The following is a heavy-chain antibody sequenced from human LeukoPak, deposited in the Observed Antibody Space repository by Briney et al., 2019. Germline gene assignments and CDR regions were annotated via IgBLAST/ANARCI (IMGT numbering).Heavy chain of an antibody. J-gene: IGHJ6*03. CDR3: ARDWAADDSSGYYYYYMDV. CDR2: ISGSGGST. V-gene: IGHV3-23*01. Sequence: GGTLRLSCAASGFTFSSYGMSWVRQAPGKGLEWVSAISGSGGSTYYADSVKGRFTISRDNSKNTLYLQMNSLRAEDTAVYYCARDWAADDSSGYYYYYMDVWGKGTTVTISS. CDR1: GFTFSSYG. D-gene: IGHD3-22*01.